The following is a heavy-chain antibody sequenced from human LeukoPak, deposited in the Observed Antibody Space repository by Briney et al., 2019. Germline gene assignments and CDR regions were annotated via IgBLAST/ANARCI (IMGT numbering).Heavy chain of an antibody. V-gene: IGHV4-4*07. D-gene: IGHD3-10*01. CDR2: IYTSGST. J-gene: IGHJ2*01. CDR3: ARVGYGFGEPWYFDL. Sequence: PSETLSLTCTVSGGSISSYYWSWIRQPAGKGLEWIGRIYTSGSTNYNPSLKSRVTMSVDTSKNQFSLKLSSVTAADRAVYYCARVGYGFGEPWYFDLWGRGTLVTVSS. CDR1: GGSISSYY.